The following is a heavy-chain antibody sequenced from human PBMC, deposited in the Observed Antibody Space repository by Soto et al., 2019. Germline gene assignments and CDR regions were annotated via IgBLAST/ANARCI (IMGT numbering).Heavy chain of an antibody. Sequence: AGWSLRVSCAASGFMFSDYAMDWVRQAPGKGLEWVSYFSRTDNTVQYADSVKGRFTISRDNSKNTLYLQMNSLRAEDTAVYYCARDEMATAMVPSPFDYWGQGTLVTTSS. D-gene: IGHD5-18*01. CDR2: FSRTDNTV. CDR3: ARDEMATAMVPSPFDY. CDR1: GFMFSDYA. J-gene: IGHJ4*02. V-gene: IGHV3-48*03.